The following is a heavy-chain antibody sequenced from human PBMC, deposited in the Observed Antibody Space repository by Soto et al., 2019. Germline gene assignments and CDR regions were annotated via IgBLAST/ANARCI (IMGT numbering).Heavy chain of an antibody. J-gene: IGHJ5*02. CDR1: GFSFSSYA. CDR2: ISHDGINK. Sequence: QVRLVESGGGVVQPGRSLRLSCTASGFSFSSYAMYWFRQPPGTGLEWVAVISHDGINKHYADSGKGRVTVSRHNSNHSVDLQLNSLRGEDTAMYYCARDMYSSDYFVKWFEPWGQGTLVTVSS. V-gene: IGHV3-30-3*01. D-gene: IGHD6-19*01. CDR3: ARDMYSSDYFVKWFEP.